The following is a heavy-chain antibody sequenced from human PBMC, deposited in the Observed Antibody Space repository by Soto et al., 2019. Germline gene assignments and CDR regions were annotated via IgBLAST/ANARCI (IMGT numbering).Heavy chain of an antibody. V-gene: IGHV3-74*01. CDR2: INSDGSST. CDR1: GFTFSSYW. CDR3: ARGPRLRPNPDY. Sequence: GGSLRLSCAASGFTFSSYWMHWVRQAPGKGLVWVSRINSDGSSTSYADSVKGRFTISRDNAKNTLYLQMNSLRAEDTAVYYCARGPRLRPNPDYWGQGTLVTVSS. J-gene: IGHJ4*02. D-gene: IGHD4-17*01.